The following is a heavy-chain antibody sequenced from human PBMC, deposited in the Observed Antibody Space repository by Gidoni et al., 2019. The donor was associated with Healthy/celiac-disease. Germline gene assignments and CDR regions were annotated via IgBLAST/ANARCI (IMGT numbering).Heavy chain of an antibody. CDR1: GFTFISYW. V-gene: IGHV3-74*01. CDR3: ARAEYSSSWYLYYYYGMDV. J-gene: IGHJ6*02. CDR2: INSDGSST. D-gene: IGHD6-13*01. Sequence: EVQLVESGGGLVQPGGSLSVSCAASGFTFISYWMHWVSQAPGKVLVWVSRINSDGSSTSYADSVKGRLTIARDNAKNTLYQQMNSLRADDTAVYYCARAEYSSSWYLYYYYGMDVWGQGTTVTVSS.